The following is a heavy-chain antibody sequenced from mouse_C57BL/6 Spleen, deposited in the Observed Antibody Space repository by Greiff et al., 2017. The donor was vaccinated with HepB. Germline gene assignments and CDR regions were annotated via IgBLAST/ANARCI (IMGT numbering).Heavy chain of an antibody. V-gene: IGHV1-53*01. CDR3: ASLYGSSYEGFAY. D-gene: IGHD1-1*01. CDR2: INPSNGGT. Sequence: VQLQQPGTELVKPGASVKLSCKASGYTFTSYWMHWVKQRPGQGLEWIGNINPSNGGTNYNEKFKSNVTLTVDKSSSTSYMQLSSLTSEDSAVYYCASLYGSSYEGFAYWGQVTLVTVST. CDR1: GYTFTSYW. J-gene: IGHJ3*01.